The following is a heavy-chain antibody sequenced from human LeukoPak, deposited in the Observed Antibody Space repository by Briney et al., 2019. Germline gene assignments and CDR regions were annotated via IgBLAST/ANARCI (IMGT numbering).Heavy chain of an antibody. V-gene: IGHV3-33*01. Sequence: GGSLRLSCAASGFTFSSYGMHWVRQAPGKGLEWVAVIWYDGSNKYYADSVKGRFTISRDNSKNTLYLQMNSLRAEDTAVNYCARIAAAAQSYYYYGMDVWGKGTTVTVSS. CDR3: ARIAAAAQSYYYYGMDV. CDR2: IWYDGSNK. D-gene: IGHD6-13*01. CDR1: GFTFSSYG. J-gene: IGHJ6*04.